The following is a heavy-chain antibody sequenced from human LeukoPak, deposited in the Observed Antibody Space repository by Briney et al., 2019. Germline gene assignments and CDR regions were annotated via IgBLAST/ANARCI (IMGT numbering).Heavy chain of an antibody. CDR3: ARGSQLLSDYNWFEP. CDR1: GYTFTSYY. V-gene: IGHV1-46*01. CDR2: INPSGGST. J-gene: IGHJ5*02. Sequence: ASVKVSCKASGYTFTSYYMHWVRQAPAQGLEWMGIINPSGGSTSYAQKFQGRVTMTRSRSTSTVYMELSSLRSEDTAVYYCARGSQLLSDYNWFEPWGQGTLVTVSS. D-gene: IGHD2-2*01.